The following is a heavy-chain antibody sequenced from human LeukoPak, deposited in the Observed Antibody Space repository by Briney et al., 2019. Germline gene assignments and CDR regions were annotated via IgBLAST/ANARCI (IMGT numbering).Heavy chain of an antibody. CDR1: GGSFSGYY. CDR3: ARGRRIVVVPAAKTIFDY. J-gene: IGHJ4*02. Sequence: SETLSLTCAVYGGSFSGYYWSWIRQPPGKGLEWIGEINHSGSTNYNPSLESRVTISVDTSKNQFSLKLSSVTAADTAVYYCARGRRIVVVPAAKTIFDYWGQGTLVTVSS. CDR2: INHSGST. V-gene: IGHV4-34*01. D-gene: IGHD2-2*01.